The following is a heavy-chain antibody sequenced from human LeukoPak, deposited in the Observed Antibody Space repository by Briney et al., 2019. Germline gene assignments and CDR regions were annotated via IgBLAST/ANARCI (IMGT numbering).Heavy chain of an antibody. D-gene: IGHD3-3*01. J-gene: IGHJ4*02. V-gene: IGHV3-23*01. CDR1: GFTFSSYA. CDR3: AKARNYDFWRNFDY. Sequence: GGSLRLSCAASGFTFSSYAISWGRQAPGKGLEWVSYISGSGGTTYYADSVKGRFTISRDNSKNTLYLQMNSLRADDTAVYYCAKARNYDFWRNFDYWGQGTLVTVSS. CDR2: ISGSGGTT.